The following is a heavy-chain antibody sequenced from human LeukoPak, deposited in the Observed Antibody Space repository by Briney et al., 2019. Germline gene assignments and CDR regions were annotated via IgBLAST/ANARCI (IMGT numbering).Heavy chain of an antibody. J-gene: IGHJ3*02. CDR1: GGSISSYY. D-gene: IGHD3-16*01. V-gene: IGHV4-59*01. CDR2: IYYSGST. CDR3: ARVLDLSKRGLDAFDI. Sequence: PSETLSLTCTVSGGSISSYYWSWIRQPPGKGLEWIGYIYYSGSTNYNPSLNSRVTMSADTSKKQFSLKLSSATAADTAVYYCARVLDLSKRGLDAFDIWGQGTMVTVSS.